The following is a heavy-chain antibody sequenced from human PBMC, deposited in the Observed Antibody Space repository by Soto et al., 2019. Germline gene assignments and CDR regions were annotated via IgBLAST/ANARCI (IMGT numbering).Heavy chain of an antibody. J-gene: IGHJ5*02. Sequence: QVQLVESGGGVVQPGRSLRLSCAASGFTFSSYAMHWVRQAPGKGLEWVAVISYDGSNKYYADSVKGRFTISRDNSKNTLYLQMNSLRAEDTAVYYCARGLGYCSSTSCYTWEDNWFAPWGQGTLVTVSS. CDR1: GFTFSSYA. V-gene: IGHV3-30-3*01. D-gene: IGHD2-2*02. CDR2: ISYDGSNK. CDR3: ARGLGYCSSTSCYTWEDNWFAP.